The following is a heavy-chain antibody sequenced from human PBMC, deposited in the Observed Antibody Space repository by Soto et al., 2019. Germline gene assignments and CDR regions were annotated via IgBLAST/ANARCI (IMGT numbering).Heavy chain of an antibody. CDR3: AKTYYYGSGSYYTLFFGY. D-gene: IGHD3-10*01. V-gene: IGHV3-30*18. CDR2: ISYDGSNK. J-gene: IGHJ4*02. Sequence: QVQLVESGGGVVQPGRSLRLSCAASGFTFSSYGMHWVRQAPGKGLEWVAVISYDGSNKYYADSVKGRFTISRDNSKNTLYLQMNSLRAEDTAVYYCAKTYYYGSGSYYTLFFGYWGQGTLVTVSS. CDR1: GFTFSSYG.